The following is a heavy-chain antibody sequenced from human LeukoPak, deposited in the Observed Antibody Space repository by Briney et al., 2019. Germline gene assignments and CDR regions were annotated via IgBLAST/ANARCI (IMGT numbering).Heavy chain of an antibody. V-gene: IGHV1-24*01. D-gene: IGHD4-23*01. Sequence: ASVKVSCKASGYTFTGYYMHWVRQAPGKGLEWMGGFDPEDGETIYAQTFQGRVTMTEDTSTDTANMELSSLRSEDTAVYYCATEMDGGYDYWGQGTLVTVSS. J-gene: IGHJ4*02. CDR1: GYTFTGYY. CDR2: FDPEDGET. CDR3: ATEMDGGYDY.